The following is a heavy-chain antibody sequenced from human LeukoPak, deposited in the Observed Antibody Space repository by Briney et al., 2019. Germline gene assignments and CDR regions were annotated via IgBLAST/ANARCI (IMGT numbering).Heavy chain of an antibody. CDR2: IYYCGST. CDR1: GGPISSYH. D-gene: IGHD6-19*01. J-gene: IGHJ5*02. Sequence: SDTLSLTCTVSGGPISSYHWSWLRQPPGKGLEGLGYIYYCGSTNYNPSLKSRVTISVDTSKNQFSLKLSSVAAADTAVYYRARQMRQWLVFGWFDPWGQGTLVTVSS. CDR3: ARQMRQWLVFGWFDP. V-gene: IGHV4-59*08.